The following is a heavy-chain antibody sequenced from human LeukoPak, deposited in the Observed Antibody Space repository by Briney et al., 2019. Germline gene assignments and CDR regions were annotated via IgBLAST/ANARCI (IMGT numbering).Heavy chain of an antibody. D-gene: IGHD5-18*01. CDR2: ISYDGSNK. J-gene: IGHJ4*02. CDR1: GFTLSNYA. CDR3: AKDPRIQLWLHYFDS. V-gene: IGHV3-30*04. Sequence: GGSLRLSCAASGFTLSNYAMHWVRQAPGKGLEWVAVISYDGSNKYYADSVKGRFTISRDNSENTLYLQMNSLRAEDTAVYYCAKDPRIQLWLHYFDSWGQGTLVTVSS.